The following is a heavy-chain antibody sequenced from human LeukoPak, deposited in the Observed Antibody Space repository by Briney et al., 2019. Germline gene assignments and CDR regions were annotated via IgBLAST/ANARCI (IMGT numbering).Heavy chain of an antibody. CDR2: IFYSGDT. J-gene: IGHJ3*02. V-gene: IGHV4-59*08. CDR3: ARLNKWELLGAFDI. CDR1: GFSISSSY. D-gene: IGHD1-26*01. Sequence: SETPSLTCTASGFSISSSYWTWIRQPPGKGLEWIGYIFYSGDTNYNPSLKSRVTISVDTSKSQFSLKLSSVSAADTAVYYCARLNKWELLGAFDIWGQGTMVTVSS.